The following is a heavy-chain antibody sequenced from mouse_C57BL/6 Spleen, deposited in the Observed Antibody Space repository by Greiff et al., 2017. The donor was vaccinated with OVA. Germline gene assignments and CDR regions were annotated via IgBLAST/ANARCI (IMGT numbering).Heavy chain of an antibody. D-gene: IGHD2-5*01. CDR1: GYTFTSYW. CDR3: ARSPLYYSNWGYAMDY. V-gene: IGHV1-61*01. CDR2: IYPSDSET. Sequence: QVQLQQPGAELVRPGSSVKLSCKASGYTFTSYWMDWVKQRPGPGLEWIGNIYPSDSETHYNQKFKDKATLTVDKSSSTAYMQLSSLTSEDSAVYHCARSPLYYSNWGYAMDYWGQGTSVTVSS. J-gene: IGHJ4*01.